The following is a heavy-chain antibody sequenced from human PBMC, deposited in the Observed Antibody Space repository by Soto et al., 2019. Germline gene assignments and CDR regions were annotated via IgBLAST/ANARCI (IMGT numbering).Heavy chain of an antibody. CDR2: IHYSGNT. Sequence: SETLSLTCTVSGGSISSTSSHWGWIRQPPGEGLEWIVSIHYSGNTYYNSSLKRRLTISVDTSKNHFSLKLSSVIAADTAVYYCASYTYDFWSGYSPPYGMDVWGQGTTVTVSS. CDR1: GGSISSTSSH. V-gene: IGHV4-39*01. J-gene: IGHJ6*02. D-gene: IGHD3-3*01. CDR3: ASYTYDFWSGYSPPYGMDV.